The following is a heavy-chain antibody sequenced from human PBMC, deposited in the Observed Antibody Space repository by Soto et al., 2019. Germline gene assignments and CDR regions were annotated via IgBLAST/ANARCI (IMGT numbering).Heavy chain of an antibody. J-gene: IGHJ6*02. CDR2: IIPIFGTA. D-gene: IGHD6-6*01. V-gene: IGHV1-69*06. CDR1: RGTFSSYA. CDR3: ASRERIAARYYYGMDV. Sequence: SVKVSCKASRGTFSSYAISWVRQAPGQGLEWMGGIIPIFGTANYAQKFQGRVTITADKSTSTAYMELSSLRSEDTAVYYCASRERIAARYYYGMDVWGQGTTVTVSS.